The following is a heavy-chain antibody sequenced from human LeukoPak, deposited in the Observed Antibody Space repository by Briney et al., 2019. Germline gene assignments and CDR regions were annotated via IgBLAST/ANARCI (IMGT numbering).Heavy chain of an antibody. Sequence: PGGSLRLSCAASGFTFSSYGTHWVRQAPGKGLEWVAVISYDGSNKYYADSVKGRFTISRDNSKNTLYLQMNSLRAEGTAVYYCAKDLEDIVVVPAAPTRASGGMDVWGKGTTVTVSS. CDR3: AKDLEDIVVVPAAPTRASGGMDV. D-gene: IGHD2-2*01. CDR2: ISYDGSNK. J-gene: IGHJ6*04. CDR1: GFTFSSYG. V-gene: IGHV3-30*18.